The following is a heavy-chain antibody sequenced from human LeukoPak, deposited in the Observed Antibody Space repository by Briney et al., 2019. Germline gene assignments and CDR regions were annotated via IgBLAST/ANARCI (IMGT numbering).Heavy chain of an antibody. D-gene: IGHD3-10*01. CDR1: GGSISSGSYY. Sequence: SQTLSLTCTVSGGSISSGSYYWSWIRQPAGKGLEWIGRIYTSGSTNYNPSLKSRVTISVDTSKNQFSLKLSSVTAADTAVYYCARLLWFGELDWFDPWGQGTLVAVSS. CDR3: ARLLWFGELDWFDP. CDR2: IYTSGST. V-gene: IGHV4-61*02. J-gene: IGHJ5*02.